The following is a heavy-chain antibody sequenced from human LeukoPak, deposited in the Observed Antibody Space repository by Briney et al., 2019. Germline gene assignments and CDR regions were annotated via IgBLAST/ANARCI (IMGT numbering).Heavy chain of an antibody. CDR3: ARVSPIYQLFFRFDP. D-gene: IGHD2-2*01. CDR2: INANNGDT. J-gene: IGHJ5*02. Sequence: GASVRVSCKASGYTFTDYYVHWVRQAPGQGLEWMGWINANNGDTNYAQKFQGRVTMTRDTSISTAYMDLTRLRSDDTAVYYCARVSPIYQLFFRFDPWGQGTLVTVSS. V-gene: IGHV1-2*02. CDR1: GYTFTDYY.